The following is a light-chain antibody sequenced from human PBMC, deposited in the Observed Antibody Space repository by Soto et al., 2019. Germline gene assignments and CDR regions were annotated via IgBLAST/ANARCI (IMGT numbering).Light chain of an antibody. CDR2: DNN. J-gene: IGLJ3*02. V-gene: IGLV1-51*01. CDR3: GTWDSGLSAWV. CDR1: SSNIGNNY. Sequence: QSVLTQPPSVSAAPGQKVTISCSGSSSNIGNNYVSWYQQLPGTTPKLLIYDNNKRPSGIPDRFSCSKSGTSATLGITGLQTGEEDDYFCGTWDSGLSAWVFGGGTQLTVL.